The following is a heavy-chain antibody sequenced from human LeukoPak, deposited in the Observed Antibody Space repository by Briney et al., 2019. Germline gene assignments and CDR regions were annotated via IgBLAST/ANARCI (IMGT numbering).Heavy chain of an antibody. D-gene: IGHD3-10*01. J-gene: IGHJ3*02. Sequence: GGSLRLSCAASGFTFSSYAMHWVRQAPGKGLEWVAVISYDGSNKYYADSVKGRFTISRDNSKNTLYLQMNSLRAEDTAVYYCARGSGSYFGAFDIWGQGTLVTVS. CDR2: ISYDGSNK. CDR3: ARGSGSYFGAFDI. V-gene: IGHV3-30-3*01. CDR1: GFTFSSYA.